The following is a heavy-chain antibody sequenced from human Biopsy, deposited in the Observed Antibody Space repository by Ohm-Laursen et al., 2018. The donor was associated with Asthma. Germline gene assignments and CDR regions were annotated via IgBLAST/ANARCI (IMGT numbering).Heavy chain of an antibody. V-gene: IGHV4-39*01. CDR1: GGSMSSSSYY. Sequence: SETLSLTWTVSGGSMSSSSYYWGWIRRPPGKGLEFIGTIYYSGSTYYNPSPKSRVTLSVDASKNQFSLKLTSVTAADTAVYYCVSPPGYWGQGTRVTVSS. CDR2: IYYSGST. J-gene: IGHJ4*02. CDR3: VSPPGY.